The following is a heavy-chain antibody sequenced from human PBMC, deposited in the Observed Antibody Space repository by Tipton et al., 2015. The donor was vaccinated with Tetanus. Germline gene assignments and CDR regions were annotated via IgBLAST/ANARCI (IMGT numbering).Heavy chain of an antibody. CDR1: GHTFTNFV. CDR2: ITIYSGNT. D-gene: IGHD5-18*01. Sequence: QSGPEVKKSGASVTVSCKASGHTFTNFVISWVRQAPGQGLEWMGRITIYSGNTNFAQRFQGRVTMTTDTSTSTVYMELRSLRSDDTAVYYCARGASYGPDYYYGMDVWGQGTTVTVSS. J-gene: IGHJ6*02. V-gene: IGHV1-18*01. CDR3: ARGASYGPDYYYGMDV.